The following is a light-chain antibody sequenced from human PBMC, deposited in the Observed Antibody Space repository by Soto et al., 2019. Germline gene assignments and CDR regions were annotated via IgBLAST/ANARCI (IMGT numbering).Light chain of an antibody. CDR1: QSVSSSY. CDR3: QQYGSPSGT. CDR2: GVS. J-gene: IGKJ1*01. V-gene: IGKV3-20*01. Sequence: EIVLTQSPDTLSLSPGERATLSCRASQSVSSSYLAWYQHKHGQAPRLLIYGVSSRATGIPDWFSGSGSGTAFTLTISRLEPEEFAVYYCQQYGSPSGTFGQGTKVEIK.